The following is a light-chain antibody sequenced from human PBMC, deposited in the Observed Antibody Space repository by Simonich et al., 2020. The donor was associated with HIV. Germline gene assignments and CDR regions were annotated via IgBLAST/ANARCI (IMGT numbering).Light chain of an antibody. CDR1: SSDNGSYNY. CDR2: DVS. J-gene: IGLJ2*01. CDR3: CSYAGSSTFVV. V-gene: IGLV2-23*02. Sequence: QSALTQPASVAGSPGQSITISCTGTSSDNGSYNYVSWYQQHPGKAPKLMIYDVSNRPSGVSNRFSGSKSGNTASLTISGLQAEDEADYYCCSYAGSSTFVVFGGGTKLTVL.